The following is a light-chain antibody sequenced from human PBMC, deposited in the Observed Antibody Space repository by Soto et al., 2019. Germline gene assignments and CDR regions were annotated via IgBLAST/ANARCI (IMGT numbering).Light chain of an antibody. CDR3: HSRA. J-gene: IGKJ5*01. V-gene: IGKV1-5*01. CDR1: QSIINY. Sequence: DGQVTQSPSTLSASVGDRVTITCRASQSIINYLAWYQRRPGRAPKLLIYDASTLESGVPSRFSGSGSETEFTLTISRLQRDDFAAYFCHSRAFGQGTRLEI. CDR2: DAS.